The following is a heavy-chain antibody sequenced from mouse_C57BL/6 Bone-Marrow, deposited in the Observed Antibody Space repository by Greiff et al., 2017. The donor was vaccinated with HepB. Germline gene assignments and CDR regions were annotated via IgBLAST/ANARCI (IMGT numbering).Heavy chain of an antibody. CDR3: ARSRYYGSSYCWYFDV. D-gene: IGHD1-1*01. Sequence: LVESGPELVKPGASVKISCKASGYSFTDYNMNWVKQSNGKSLEWIGVINPNYGTTSYNQKFKGKATLTVDQSSSTAYMQLNSLTSEDSAVYYCARSRYYGSSYCWYFDVWGTGTTVTVSS. CDR2: INPNYGTT. J-gene: IGHJ1*03. V-gene: IGHV1-39*01. CDR1: GYSFTDYN.